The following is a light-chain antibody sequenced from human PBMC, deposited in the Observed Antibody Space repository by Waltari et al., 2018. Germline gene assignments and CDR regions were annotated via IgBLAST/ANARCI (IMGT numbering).Light chain of an antibody. Sequence: SSELTQDPAVSVALGQTVRITCQGDTLRRHHASWFQQKPGQTPVVVVHGENNRPSGIQGRCYGSSAGNTVSLTIAGVQAEDEADYYCNSRDSSGDRLVFGGGTKLTVL. CDR3: NSRDSSGDRLV. CDR2: GEN. J-gene: IGLJ2*01. V-gene: IGLV3-19*01. CDR1: TLRRHH.